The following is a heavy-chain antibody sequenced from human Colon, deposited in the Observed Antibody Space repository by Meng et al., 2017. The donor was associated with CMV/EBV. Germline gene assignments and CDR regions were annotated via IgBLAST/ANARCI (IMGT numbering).Heavy chain of an antibody. D-gene: IGHD5-12*01. V-gene: IGHV2-5*02. J-gene: IGHJ4*02. CDR2: IYWDDDT. Sequence: KQSCPPLVKPPQTLTLTCTFSGFSFITDKAGVGWIRHPPGKALEWLGFIYWDDDTRYSPSLKTRLTITRDTSKNQVILTMTNMDPADTATYYCVRRSYSGQDDYWGQGALVTVSS. CDR1: GFSFITDKAG. CDR3: VRRSYSGQDDY.